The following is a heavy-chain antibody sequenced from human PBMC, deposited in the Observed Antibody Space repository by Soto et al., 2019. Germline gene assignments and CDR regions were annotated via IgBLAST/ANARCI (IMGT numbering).Heavy chain of an antibody. CDR3: ARDRRGYSSGWYSFYGMDV. Sequence: SETLSLTCTVSGASISGFYWSWIRKSAGKGLEWIGRIYATGTTDYNPSLKSRVMMSVDKSKNQFSLKLSSVTAADTAVYYCARDRRGYSSGWYSFYGMDVWGQGTTVTVSS. V-gene: IGHV4-4*07. D-gene: IGHD6-19*01. CDR1: GASISGFY. J-gene: IGHJ6*02. CDR2: IYATGTT.